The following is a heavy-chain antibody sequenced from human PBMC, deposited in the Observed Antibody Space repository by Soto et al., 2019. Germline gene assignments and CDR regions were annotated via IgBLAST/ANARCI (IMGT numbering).Heavy chain of an antibody. Sequence: GGSLRLSCAASGFTFSSYGMHWVRQAPGKGLEWVAVIWYDGSNKYYADSVKGRFTISRDNSKNTLYLQMNSLRAEDTAVYYCAREQDRYCSGGSCFFQGYWGQGTLVTGSS. CDR3: AREQDRYCSGGSCFFQGY. V-gene: IGHV3-33*01. CDR1: GFTFSSYG. D-gene: IGHD2-15*01. J-gene: IGHJ4*02. CDR2: IWYDGSNK.